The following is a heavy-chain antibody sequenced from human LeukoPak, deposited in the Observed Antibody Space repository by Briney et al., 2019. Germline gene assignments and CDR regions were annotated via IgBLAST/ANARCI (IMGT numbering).Heavy chain of an antibody. Sequence: ASVKVSCKASGGTFSSYAISWVRQAPGQGLEWMGWISNFNGDTKYTQKVEGRVTMTTDTSTSTAYMELRSLRSDDTAVYYCARSKVVVTAIPDYWGQGTLVTVSS. CDR2: ISNFNGDT. V-gene: IGHV1-18*01. CDR3: ARSKVVVTAIPDY. J-gene: IGHJ4*02. CDR1: GGTFSSYA. D-gene: IGHD2-21*02.